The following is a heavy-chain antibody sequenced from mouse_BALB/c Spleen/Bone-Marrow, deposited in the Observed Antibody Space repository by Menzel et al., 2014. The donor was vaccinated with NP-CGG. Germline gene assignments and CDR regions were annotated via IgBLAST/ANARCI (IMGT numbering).Heavy chain of an antibody. CDR2: ISSGSNTI. Sequence: EVHLVESGGGVVQPGGSRKLSCAASGFAFSSFGMHWVRQAPEKGLEWVAYISSGSNTIYYADTVKGRFTISRDNPKNTLFLQMTSLRSEDTAMYYCARFGNYVTYWGQGTLVTVSA. V-gene: IGHV5-17*02. CDR3: ARFGNYVTY. CDR1: GFAFSSFG. J-gene: IGHJ3*01. D-gene: IGHD2-1*01.